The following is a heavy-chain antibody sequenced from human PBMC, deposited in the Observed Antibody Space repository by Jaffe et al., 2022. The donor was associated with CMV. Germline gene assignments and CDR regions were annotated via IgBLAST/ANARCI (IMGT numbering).Heavy chain of an antibody. CDR1: GFTFDDYA. CDR3: AKSMKQPQWLDPEFDY. J-gene: IGHJ4*02. D-gene: IGHD6-19*01. V-gene: IGHV3-9*01. CDR2: ISWNSGSI. Sequence: EVQLVESGGGLVQPGRSLRLSCAASGFTFDDYAMHWVRQAPGKGLEWVSGISWNSGSIGYADSVKGRFTISRDNAKNSLYLQMNSLRAEDTALYYCAKSMKQPQWLDPEFDYWGQGTLVTVSS.